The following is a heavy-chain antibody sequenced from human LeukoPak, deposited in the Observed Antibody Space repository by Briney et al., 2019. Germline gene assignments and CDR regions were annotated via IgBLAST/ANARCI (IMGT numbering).Heavy chain of an antibody. CDR2: IYYSGST. D-gene: IGHD4-17*01. CDR3: ARHLTVTLPIDY. V-gene: IGHV4-61*08. Sequence: PSQTLSLTCTVSGGSISSGGYYWSWIRQPPGRGLEWIGYIYYSGSTNYNPSLKSRVTISVDTSKNQFSLKLSSVTAADTAVYYCARHLTVTLPIDYWGQGTLVTVSS. CDR1: GGSISSGGYY. J-gene: IGHJ4*02.